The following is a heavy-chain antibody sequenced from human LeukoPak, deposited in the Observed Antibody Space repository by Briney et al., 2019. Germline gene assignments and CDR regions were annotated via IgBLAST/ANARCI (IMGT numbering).Heavy chain of an antibody. D-gene: IGHD3-22*01. CDR1: GFTFSSYS. CDR3: ARESHYYDSSGYYGGYYYYGMDV. Sequence: GGSLGLSCAASGFTFSSYSMNWVRQAPGKGLEWVSSISSSSSYIYYADSVKGRFTISRDNAKNSLYLQMNSLRAEDTAVYYCARESHYYDSSGYYGGYYYYGMDVWGQGTTVTVSS. CDR2: ISSSSSYI. V-gene: IGHV3-21*01. J-gene: IGHJ6*02.